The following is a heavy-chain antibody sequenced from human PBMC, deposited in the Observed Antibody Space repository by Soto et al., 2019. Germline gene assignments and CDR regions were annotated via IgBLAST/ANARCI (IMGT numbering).Heavy chain of an antibody. CDR2: ISYDGSNK. CDR1: GFTFSSYG. Sequence: GGSLRLSCAASGFTFSSYGMHWVRQAPGKGLEWVAVISYDGSNKYYADSVKGRFTISRDNSKNTLYLQMNSLRAEDTAVYYCAKGENRYYYGMDVWGQGTTVTVSS. CDR3: AKGENRYYYGMDV. V-gene: IGHV3-30*18. J-gene: IGHJ6*02.